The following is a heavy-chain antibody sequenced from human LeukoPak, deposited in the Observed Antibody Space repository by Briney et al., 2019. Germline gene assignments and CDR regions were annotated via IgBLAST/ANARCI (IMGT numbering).Heavy chain of an antibody. J-gene: IGHJ4*02. Sequence: ASVKVSCKASGYTFTGYYMHWVRQAPGQGLEWMGWINPNSGGTNYAQKFQGRVTMTRDTSISTAYMELSRLRSDDTAVYYCARTTTVTTLLDYWGQGTLVTVSS. CDR3: ARTTTVTTLLDY. D-gene: IGHD4-17*01. V-gene: IGHV1-2*02. CDR1: GYTFTGYY. CDR2: INPNSGGT.